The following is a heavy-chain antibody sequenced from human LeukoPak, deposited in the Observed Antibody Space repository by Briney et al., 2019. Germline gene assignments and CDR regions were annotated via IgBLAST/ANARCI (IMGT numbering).Heavy chain of an antibody. CDR3: VRRVAGSSYRDY. CDR1: GGXISSSRHY. Sequence: SETLSLTCTVSGGXISSSRHYWGWIRQPPGKGLEWIGNILYSGSTNYNPSLKSRVTISVDTSKNQFSLKLSSVTAADTADYYCVRRVAGSSYRDYWGQGTLVTVSS. V-gene: IGHV4-39*01. CDR2: ILYSGST. J-gene: IGHJ4*02. D-gene: IGHD3-22*01.